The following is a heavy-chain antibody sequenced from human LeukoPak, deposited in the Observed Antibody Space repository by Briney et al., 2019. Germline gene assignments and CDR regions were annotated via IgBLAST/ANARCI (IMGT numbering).Heavy chain of an antibody. CDR3: ARHPRALMGFGELLFDY. V-gene: IGHV4-39*01. CDR2: IYYSGST. Sequence: PSEALSLTCTVSGGSISSSSYYWGWIRQPPGKGLEWIGSIYYSGSTYYNPSLKSRVTISVDTSKNQFSLKLSSVTAADTAVYYCARHPRALMGFGELLFDYWGQGTLVTVSS. D-gene: IGHD3-10*01. J-gene: IGHJ4*02. CDR1: GGSISSSSYY.